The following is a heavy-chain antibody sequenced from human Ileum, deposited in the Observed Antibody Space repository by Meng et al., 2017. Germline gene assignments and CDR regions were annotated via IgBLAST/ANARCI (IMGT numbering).Heavy chain of an antibody. J-gene: IGHJ4*02. D-gene: IGHD1-26*01. CDR2: TYYRSKWFN. CDR3: ARGGGSYYHFDY. V-gene: IGHV6-1*02. CDR1: VNSASSDSAG. Sequence: QLKLQQSGPGLWSPPKPSPPTCTIAVNSASSDSAGCNWIRQSPSRCLWWLGRTYYRSKWFNEDAVSVKSRITINPNTSENQFSLQLNSATPEDAAVYYCARGGGSYYHFDYWGQGTLVTVSS.